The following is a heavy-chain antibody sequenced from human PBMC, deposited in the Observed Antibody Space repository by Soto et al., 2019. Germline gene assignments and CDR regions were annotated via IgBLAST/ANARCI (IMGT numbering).Heavy chain of an antibody. CDR3: AKDLGSSDYSHYGMDV. V-gene: IGHV3-23*01. CDR2: ISGSGGST. D-gene: IGHD2-15*01. CDR1: GFTSSDYA. Sequence: EVQLLESGGGSVQPGGSLRLSCAASGFTSSDYAMYWVRQAPGKGLEWISRISGSGGSTDYADSVKGRLTISRVNSKNTLYLQMNTLRAEDTAVYYCAKDLGSSDYSHYGMDVWGQGTTVTVSS. J-gene: IGHJ6*02.